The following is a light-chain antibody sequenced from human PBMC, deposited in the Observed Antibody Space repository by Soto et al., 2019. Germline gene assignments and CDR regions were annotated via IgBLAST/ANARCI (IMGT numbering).Light chain of an antibody. CDR2: GNN. Sequence: QAVVTQPPSVSGAPGQRVTISCTGTASSIAARYDVHWYQQIPGKAPKLLIYGNNNRPSGVPDRFSASKSGISASLAITGLQADDEADYYCQSYDNSLNEWVFGGGTEVTVL. CDR1: ASSIAARYD. CDR3: QSYDNSLNEWV. J-gene: IGLJ3*02. V-gene: IGLV1-40*01.